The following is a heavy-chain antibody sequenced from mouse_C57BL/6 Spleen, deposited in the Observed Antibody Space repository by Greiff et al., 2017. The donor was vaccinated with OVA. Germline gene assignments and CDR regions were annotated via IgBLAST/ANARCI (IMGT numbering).Heavy chain of an antibody. CDR1: GYTFTSYW. V-gene: IGHV1-61*01. J-gene: IGHJ4*01. D-gene: IGHD1-1*01. Sequence: QVQLQQSGAELVRPGSSVKLSCKASGYTFTSYWMDWVNQRPGQGLEWIGNIYPSDSETHYNQKFKDKATLTVDKSSSTAYMQLSSLTSEDSAVYYCARSGSYAMDYWGQGTSVTVSS. CDR3: ARSGSYAMDY. CDR2: IYPSDSET.